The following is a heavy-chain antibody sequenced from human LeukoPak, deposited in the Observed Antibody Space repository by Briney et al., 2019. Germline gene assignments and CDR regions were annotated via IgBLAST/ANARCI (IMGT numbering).Heavy chain of an antibody. V-gene: IGHV3-30-3*01. Sequence: GGSLRLSCAASGFTFSSYAMHWVRQAPGKGLEWVAVISYDGSNKYYADSVKGRFTISRDNSKNTLYLQMSSLRAEDTAVYYCATIVGAYVAFDYWGQGTLVTVSS. J-gene: IGHJ4*02. CDR1: GFTFSSYA. CDR3: ATIVGAYVAFDY. D-gene: IGHD1-26*01. CDR2: ISYDGSNK.